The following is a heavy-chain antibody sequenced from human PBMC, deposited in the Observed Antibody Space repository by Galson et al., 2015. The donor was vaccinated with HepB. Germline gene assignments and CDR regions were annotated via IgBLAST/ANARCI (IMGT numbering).Heavy chain of an antibody. CDR2: IIRIFGTA. CDR3: ARGSTVVTPAEYFQH. J-gene: IGHJ1*01. D-gene: IGHD4-23*01. Sequence: SVKVSCKASGGTFSSYAISWVRQAHGQGLEWMGGIIRIFGTANYAQKFQGRVTITADESTSTAYMELSSLRSEDTAVYYCARGSTVVTPAEYFQHWGQGTLLTVSS. V-gene: IGHV1-69*13. CDR1: GGTFSSYA.